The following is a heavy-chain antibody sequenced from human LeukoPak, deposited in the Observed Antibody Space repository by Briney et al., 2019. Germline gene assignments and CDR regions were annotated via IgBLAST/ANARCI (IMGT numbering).Heavy chain of an antibody. CDR2: IYYSGST. CDR1: GGSISSSSYY. D-gene: IGHD1-26*01. J-gene: IGHJ6*02. CDR3: ARVPPTGGSYWVYYYYGMDV. V-gene: IGHV4-39*07. Sequence: SETLSLTCTVSGGSISSSSYYWGWIRQPPGKGLEWIGSIYYSGSTYYNPSLKSRVTISVDTSKNQFSLKLSSVTAADTAVYYCARVPPTGGSYWVYYYYGMDVWGQGTTVTVSS.